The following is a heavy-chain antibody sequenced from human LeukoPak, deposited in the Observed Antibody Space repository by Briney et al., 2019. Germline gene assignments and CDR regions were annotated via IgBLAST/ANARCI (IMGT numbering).Heavy chain of an antibody. CDR2: INHSGST. J-gene: IGHJ4*02. CDR3: ARVKRPITIFGVARRGHFDY. V-gene: IGHV4-34*01. D-gene: IGHD3-3*01. CDR1: GGSFSGYY. Sequence: PSETLSLTCAVYGGSFSGYYWSWIRQPPGKGLEWIGEINHSGSTNHNPSLKSRVTISVDTSKNQFSLKLSSVTAADTAVYYCARVKRPITIFGVARRGHFDYWGQGTLVTVSS.